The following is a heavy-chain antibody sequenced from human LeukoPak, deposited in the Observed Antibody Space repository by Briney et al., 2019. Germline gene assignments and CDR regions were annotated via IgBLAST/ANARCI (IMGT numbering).Heavy chain of an antibody. D-gene: IGHD2-2*01. CDR3: AELGYCSSTSCPGDY. V-gene: IGHV3-15*01. CDR1: GFTFSNAW. CDR2: IKSKTDGGTT. Sequence: GGSLRLSCAASGFTFSNAWMSWVRQAPGKGLEWVGRIKSKTDGGTTDYAAPVKGRFTISRDDSKNTLYLQMNSLKTEHTAVYYCAELGYCSSTSCPGDYWGQGTLVTVSS. J-gene: IGHJ4*02.